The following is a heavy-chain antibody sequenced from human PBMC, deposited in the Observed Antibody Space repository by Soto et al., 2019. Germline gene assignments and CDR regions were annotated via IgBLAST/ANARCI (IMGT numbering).Heavy chain of an antibody. J-gene: IGHJ3*02. CDR1: GGSISSGGYY. V-gene: IGHV4-31*03. CDR3: ARGGYNWNYIWGDAFDI. Sequence: SETLSLTCTVSGGSISSGGYYWSWIRQRPGKGLEWIGYIYYSGSTYYNPSLKSRVTISVDTSKNQFSLKLSSVTAADTAVYYRARGGYNWNYIWGDAFDIWGQGTMVTVSS. CDR2: IYYSGST. D-gene: IGHD1-7*01.